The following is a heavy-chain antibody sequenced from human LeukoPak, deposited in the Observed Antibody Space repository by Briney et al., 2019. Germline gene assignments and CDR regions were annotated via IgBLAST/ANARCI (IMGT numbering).Heavy chain of an antibody. D-gene: IGHD2-21*02. CDR1: GGSISSYY. Sequence: SSETLSLTCTVSGGSISSYYWSWIRQPPGKGLEWIGYIYYSGTTNYNPSLKSRVTISVDTSKNQFSLKLSSVTAADTAVYYCARGDRGPSPWYYYYGMDVWGQGTTVTVSS. V-gene: IGHV4-59*12. CDR2: IYYSGTT. CDR3: ARGDRGPSPWYYYYGMDV. J-gene: IGHJ6*02.